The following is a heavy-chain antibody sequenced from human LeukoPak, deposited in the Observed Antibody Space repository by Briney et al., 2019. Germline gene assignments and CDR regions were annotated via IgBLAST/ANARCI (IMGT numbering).Heavy chain of an antibody. CDR1: GDSISTYY. D-gene: IGHD5-18*01. Sequence: PSETLPLTCSLSGDSISTYYWSWIRQPPGRGREWLGYIYLSVVPNYNPSLNSRVTISVDTSKNQLSLKLSSVTAADTAMYYCARHGRYSPFDYWGQRTLVTVSS. J-gene: IGHJ4*02. CDR3: ARHGRYSPFDY. CDR2: IYLSVVP. V-gene: IGHV4-59*08.